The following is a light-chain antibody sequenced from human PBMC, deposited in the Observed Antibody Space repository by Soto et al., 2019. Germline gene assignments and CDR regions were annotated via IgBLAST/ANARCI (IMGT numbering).Light chain of an antibody. V-gene: IGKV3-11*01. J-gene: IGKJ1*01. CDR1: QSVSSY. Sequence: EIVLTQSPASLCLSPGERATLSCRASQSVSSYLAWYQQKPGQAPRLLIYDASNRATGIPARFSGSGSGTDFTLTISSLEPEDFAVYYCQQRSNWLWTFGQGTKVDI. CDR2: DAS. CDR3: QQRSNWLWT.